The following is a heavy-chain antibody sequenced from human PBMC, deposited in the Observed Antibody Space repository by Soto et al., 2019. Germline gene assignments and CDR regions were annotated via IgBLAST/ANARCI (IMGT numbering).Heavy chain of an antibody. Sequence: GGSLRLSCAASGFTFSDYYMSWIRQAPGKGLEWVSYISSSSSYTNYADSVKGRFTISRDNAKNSLYLQMNSLRAEDTAVYYCARDCHLEDEVYGMDVWGQGTTVTVSS. CDR3: ARDCHLEDEVYGMDV. CDR2: ISSSSSYT. CDR1: GFTFSDYY. V-gene: IGHV3-11*05. J-gene: IGHJ6*02.